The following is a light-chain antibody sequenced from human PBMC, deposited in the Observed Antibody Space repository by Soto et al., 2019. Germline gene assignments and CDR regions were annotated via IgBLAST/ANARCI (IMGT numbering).Light chain of an antibody. CDR3: ALYMGSGIWV. CDR1: SGSVSTSYY. Sequence: QTVVTQEPSFSVSPGRTVTLTCGLNSGSVSTSYYPSWYQQTPGQAPRTLVYSTNTRSSGVPDRFSGSILGNKAALTITGAQADDECDYYCALYMGSGIWVFGGGTKVTVL. J-gene: IGLJ3*02. V-gene: IGLV8-61*01. CDR2: STN.